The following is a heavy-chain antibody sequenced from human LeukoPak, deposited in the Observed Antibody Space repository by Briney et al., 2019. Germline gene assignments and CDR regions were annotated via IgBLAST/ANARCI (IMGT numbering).Heavy chain of an antibody. J-gene: IGHJ4*02. CDR3: ARGNVVSPPVY. CDR2: INSDGSRT. V-gene: IGHV3-74*01. Sequence: GGSLRLSCAASGFTVSSYCMHCARQAAGRGLVGVSRINSDGSRTSCAVSVKGRLTISRDNPKHTLYLQVNSLRAEDTAVYFCARGNVVSPPVYWGAGTLVTVSS. D-gene: IGHD2-8*01. CDR1: GFTVSSYC.